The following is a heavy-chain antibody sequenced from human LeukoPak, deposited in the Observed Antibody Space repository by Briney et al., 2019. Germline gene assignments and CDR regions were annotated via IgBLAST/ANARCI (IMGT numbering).Heavy chain of an antibody. D-gene: IGHD4-17*01. CDR1: GGTFSSYA. V-gene: IGHV1-69*13. Sequence: ASVKVSCKASGGTFSSYAISWVRQAPGQGLEWMGGIIPIFGTANYAQKLQGRVTITADESTSTAYMELSSLRSEDTAVHYCARENDYGDYGAFDIWGQGTMVTVSS. J-gene: IGHJ3*02. CDR3: ARENDYGDYGAFDI. CDR2: IIPIFGTA.